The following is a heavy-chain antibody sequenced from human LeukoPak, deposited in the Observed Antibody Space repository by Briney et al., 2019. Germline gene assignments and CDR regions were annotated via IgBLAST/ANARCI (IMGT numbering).Heavy chain of an antibody. CDR1: GGSINSGGSY. D-gene: IGHD4-11*01. CDR2: IYYSWSS. J-gene: IGHJ6*03. V-gene: IGHV4-31*03. CDR3: ARDNGDYRSIYYYMDV. Sequence: SETLSLTCTVSGGSINSGGSYWSWIRQHPGKGLEWIGCIYYSWSSYYNPSLKSRVTLSLDTSKNQFSLKLSSVTAADTAVYYCARDNGDYRSIYYYMDVWGKGTTVTVSS.